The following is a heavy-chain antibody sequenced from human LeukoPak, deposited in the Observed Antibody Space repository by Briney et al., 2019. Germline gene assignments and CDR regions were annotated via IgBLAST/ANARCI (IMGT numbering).Heavy chain of an antibody. J-gene: IGHJ4*02. CDR1: GYSFTSFW. D-gene: IGHD4-17*01. CDR2: IDPSDSDT. CDR3: ARLDDYGDYG. Sequence: GESLKISCKGSGYSFTSFWIAWVRQMPGKGLEWMGRIDPSDSDTKYSPSFQGHVTISADKSIRTAFLQWSSLKASDTATYFCARLDDYGDYGWGQGTLVTVSS. V-gene: IGHV5-10-1*01.